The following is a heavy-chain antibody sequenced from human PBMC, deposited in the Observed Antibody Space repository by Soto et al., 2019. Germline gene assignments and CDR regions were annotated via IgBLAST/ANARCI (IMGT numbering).Heavy chain of an antibody. J-gene: IGHJ4*02. V-gene: IGHV3-23*01. D-gene: IGHD3-9*01. CDR3: ATSFRYFDN. Sequence: PVGSLRLSCAVSGFTPTTTPLSWVRQPPGKGLEWVTTISGTASRTYYVDSVKGRFFISRDNAKNTVTLQMNNLTLDDTAVYYCATSFRYFDNWGQGTQVTVSS. CDR1: GFTPTTTP. CDR2: ISGTASRT.